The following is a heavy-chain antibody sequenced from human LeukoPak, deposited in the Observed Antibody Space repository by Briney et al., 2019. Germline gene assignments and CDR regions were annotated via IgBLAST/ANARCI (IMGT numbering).Heavy chain of an antibody. CDR3: ARVGDWNDLVY. CDR1: GGSMSSYY. Sequence: SETLSLTCTVSGGSMSSYYWSFIRQSAGTGLEWLGRIHTSGTTWYNPSLKSRVTMLVDTSKNQLSLKLSSVTAADTAVYYCARVGDWNDLVYWGQGTLATVSS. J-gene: IGHJ4*02. CDR2: IHTSGTT. D-gene: IGHD1-1*01. V-gene: IGHV4-4*07.